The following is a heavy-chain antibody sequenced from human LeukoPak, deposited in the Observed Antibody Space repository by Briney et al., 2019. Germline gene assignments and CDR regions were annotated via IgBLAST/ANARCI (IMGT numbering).Heavy chain of an antibody. V-gene: IGHV3-23*01. Sequence: GGSLRLSCAASGFTFSNYAMYWVRQAPGKGLEWVSGITKSGDSTYYADSVKGRFTISRDNSKNTLYLQMNSLRAEDTAVYYCAKGEAGIDYWGQGTLDTVSS. J-gene: IGHJ4*02. CDR2: ITKSGDST. D-gene: IGHD6-13*01. CDR3: AKGEAGIDY. CDR1: GFTFSNYA.